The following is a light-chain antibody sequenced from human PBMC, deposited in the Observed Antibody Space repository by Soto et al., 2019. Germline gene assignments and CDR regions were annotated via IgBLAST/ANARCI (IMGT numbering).Light chain of an antibody. CDR2: DAS. Sequence: EIVLTQSPATLSLSPGERATLSCRASPSVANYLAWYQQKPGQAPRLLIYDASNRATGIPARFSGSGSGTDFTLTISSLEPEDFAVYYCQQRSNWPGYTFGRGTKLEIQ. J-gene: IGKJ2*01. CDR3: QQRSNWPGYT. CDR1: PSVANY. V-gene: IGKV3-11*01.